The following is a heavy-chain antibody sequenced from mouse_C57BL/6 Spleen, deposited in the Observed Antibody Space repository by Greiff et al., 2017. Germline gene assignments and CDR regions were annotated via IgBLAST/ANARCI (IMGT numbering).Heavy chain of an antibody. CDR3: ARKTTVNYAMDY. D-gene: IGHD1-1*01. V-gene: IGHV1-18*01. CDR2: INPNNGGT. J-gene: IGHJ4*01. CDR1: GYTFTDYN. Sequence: EVQLQQSGPELVKPGASVKIPCKASGYTFTDYNMDWVKQSHGKSLEWIGDINPNNGGTIYNQKFKGKDTLTVYKSSSTAYMELLSLTSRDTAVYYCARKTTVNYAMDYWGQGTSVTVSS.